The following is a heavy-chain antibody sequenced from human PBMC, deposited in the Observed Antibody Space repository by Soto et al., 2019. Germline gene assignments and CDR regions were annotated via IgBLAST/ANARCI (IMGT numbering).Heavy chain of an antibody. D-gene: IGHD5-18*01. J-gene: IGHJ3*02. V-gene: IGHV3-73*01. CDR1: GFTFSGSA. Sequence: GGSLRLSCAASGFTFSGSAMHWVRQASGKGLEWVGRIRSKANSYATAYAASVKGRFTISRDDSKNTAYLQMNSLKTEDTAVYYCTRHQVRGYSYGYDAFDIWGQGTMVTVSS. CDR3: TRHQVRGYSYGYDAFDI. CDR2: IRSKANSYAT.